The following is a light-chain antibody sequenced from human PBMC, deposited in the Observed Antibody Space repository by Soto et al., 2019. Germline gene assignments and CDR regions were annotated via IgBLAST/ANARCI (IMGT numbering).Light chain of an antibody. CDR1: LNVNSY. Sequence: VLTQSPAALSFSPGERATLSCRASLNVNSYLAWYQQKPGQAPRLLIYDASNRAAGIPARFSGSGSGTDFTLTISSLEPEDFAIYYCQQRQYWPPITFGQGTRLEIK. CDR3: QQRQYWPPIT. V-gene: IGKV3-11*01. CDR2: DAS. J-gene: IGKJ5*01.